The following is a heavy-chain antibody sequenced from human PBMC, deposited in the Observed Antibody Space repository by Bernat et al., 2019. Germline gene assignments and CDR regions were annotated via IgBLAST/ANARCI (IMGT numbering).Heavy chain of an antibody. J-gene: IGHJ4*02. V-gene: IGHV1-18*01. Sequence: QVQLVQSGAEVKKPGASVKVSCKASGYTFTSYGISWVRQAPGQGLEWMGWISAYNGNTNYAQKLQGRVTMTTDTSTSTAYMELRSLRSDDTAVYYCARVYVTIFGVVTSSPYFDYWAREPWSPSPQ. CDR2: ISAYNGNT. CDR3: ARVYVTIFGVVTSSPYFDY. CDR1: GYTFTSYG. D-gene: IGHD3-3*01.